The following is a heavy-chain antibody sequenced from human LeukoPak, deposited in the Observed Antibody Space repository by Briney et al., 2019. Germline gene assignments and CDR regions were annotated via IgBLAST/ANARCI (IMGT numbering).Heavy chain of an antibody. V-gene: IGHV4-59*01. D-gene: IGHD2-15*01. Sequence: SETLSLTCTVSGSSISSYYWSWIRQPPGKGLEWIGYISYSGSTNYNPSLKSRVTISVDASKNQFSLKLSSVTAADTAVYYCARGGVEVVAATEAWFDPWGQGTLVTVSS. CDR1: GSSISSYY. CDR3: ARGGVEVVAATEAWFDP. CDR2: ISYSGST. J-gene: IGHJ5*02.